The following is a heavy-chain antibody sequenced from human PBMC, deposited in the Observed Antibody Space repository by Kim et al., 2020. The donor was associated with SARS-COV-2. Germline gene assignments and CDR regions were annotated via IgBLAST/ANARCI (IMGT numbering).Heavy chain of an antibody. CDR2: ISSSSSYI. D-gene: IGHD1-1*01. Sequence: GGSLRLSCAASGFTFSSYSMNWVRQAPGKGLEWVSSISSSSSYIYYADSVKGRFTISRDNAKNSLYLQMNSLRAEDTAVYYCARDPHGTGIHYYYYGMDVWGQGTTVTVSS. CDR3: ARDPHGTGIHYYYYGMDV. CDR1: GFTFSSYS. V-gene: IGHV3-21*01. J-gene: IGHJ6*02.